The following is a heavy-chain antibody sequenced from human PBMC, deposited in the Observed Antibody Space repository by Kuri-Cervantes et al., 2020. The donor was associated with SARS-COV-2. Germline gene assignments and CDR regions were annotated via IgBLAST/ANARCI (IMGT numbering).Heavy chain of an antibody. CDR3: AREAGYCSSTSCFYYYYYMDV. CDR2: IYHSGST. CDR1: GYSISSGYY. J-gene: IGHJ6*03. Sequence: SETLSLTCTVSGYSISSGYYWGWIRQPPGKGLEWIGSIYHSGSTYYNPSLKSRVTISVDTSKNQFSLKLSSVTAADTAVYYCAREAGYCSSTSCFYYYYYMDVWGKGTTVTVSS. V-gene: IGHV4-38-2*02. D-gene: IGHD2-2*01.